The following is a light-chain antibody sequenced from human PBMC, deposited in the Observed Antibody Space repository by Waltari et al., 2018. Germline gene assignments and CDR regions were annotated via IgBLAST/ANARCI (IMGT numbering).Light chain of an antibody. CDR2: DDS. V-gene: IGLV3-21*02. CDR1: NIGSKS. CDR3: QVWDSSSDHVV. Sequence: QTQPPSVSVAPGQTAMITCGGNNIGSKSVHWYQQKPGQAPVLVVYDDSGRPSGIPERFSGSNSGNTATLTISRVEAGDEADYYCQVWDSSSDHVVFGGGTKLTVL. J-gene: IGLJ2*01.